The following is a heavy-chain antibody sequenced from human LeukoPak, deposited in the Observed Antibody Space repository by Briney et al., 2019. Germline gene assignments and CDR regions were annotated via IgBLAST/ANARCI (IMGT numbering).Heavy chain of an antibody. CDR3: AKDPYYYDSSGQTI. CDR1: GFTCSSYA. Sequence: GGSLRLSCAASGFTCSSYAMSWVRQAPGKGLEWVSAISGSGGSTYYADSVKGRFTISRDNSKNTLYLQMNSLRAEDTAVYYCAKDPYYYDSSGQTIWGQGTLVTVSS. CDR2: ISGSGGST. J-gene: IGHJ4*02. D-gene: IGHD3-22*01. V-gene: IGHV3-23*01.